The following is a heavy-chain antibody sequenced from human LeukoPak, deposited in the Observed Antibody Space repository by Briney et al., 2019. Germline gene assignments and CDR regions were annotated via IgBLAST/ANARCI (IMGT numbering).Heavy chain of an antibody. V-gene: IGHV4-34*01. J-gene: IGHJ4*02. CDR1: GGSFSNYY. Sequence: SETLSLTCAVYGGSFSNYYWSWIRQPPGKGLEWIGSIYYSGSTYYNPSLKSRVTISVDTSKNQFSLKLSSVTAADTAVYYCARDLSGAPGDYWGQGTLVTVSS. CDR3: ARDLSGAPGDY. D-gene: IGHD1-26*01. CDR2: IYYSGST.